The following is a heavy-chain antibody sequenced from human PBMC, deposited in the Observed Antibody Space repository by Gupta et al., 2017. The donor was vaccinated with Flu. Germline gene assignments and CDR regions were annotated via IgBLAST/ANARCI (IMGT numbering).Heavy chain of an antibody. CDR2: IKSKNGGGKT. D-gene: IGHD3-9*01. Sequence: EVQLVESGGGLVKPGGSLRVSCAASGFTFSNAWMNWVRQAPGKGLEWVGRIKSKNGGGKTDDAAPVKGRLKILRDEAKNILYLQMNRRKSEDKAMYYCTTVVGILSGYEGGWGQGTLVPVSS. J-gene: IGHJ4*02. V-gene: IGHV3-15*01. CDR1: GFTFSNAW. CDR3: TTVVGILSGYEGG.